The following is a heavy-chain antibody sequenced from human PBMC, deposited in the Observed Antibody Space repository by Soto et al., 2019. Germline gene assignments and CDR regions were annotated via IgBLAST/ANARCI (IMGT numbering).Heavy chain of an antibody. J-gene: IGHJ5*02. Sequence: GGSLRLSCTASGFTFSRYAMSWVRQAPGKGLEWVSTISDSGSTYYAESVKGRLTISRDNSKHTLYLQMNILRAEDTAVYYCARDYYGSGSYYLPSYNSFDPWGPGTLVTVSS. CDR1: GFTFSRYA. D-gene: IGHD3-10*01. V-gene: IGHV3-23*01. CDR2: ISDSGST. CDR3: ARDYYGSGSYYLPSYNSFDP.